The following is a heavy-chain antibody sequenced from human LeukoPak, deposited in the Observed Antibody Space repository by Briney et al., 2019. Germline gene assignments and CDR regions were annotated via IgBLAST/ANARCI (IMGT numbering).Heavy chain of an antibody. CDR2: IYPGDSDT. V-gene: IGHV5-51*01. J-gene: IGHJ4*02. CDR1: XYSFITYW. Sequence: SLQIXCKGSXYSFITYWIGWVRQVPGKGLEWMGIIYPGDSDTRYSPSFQGQVTISADKSISTAYLQWSSLKASDTAMYYCARAYCGGDCYSENFDYWGQGTLVTVSS. D-gene: IGHD2-21*02. CDR3: ARAYCGGDCYSENFDY.